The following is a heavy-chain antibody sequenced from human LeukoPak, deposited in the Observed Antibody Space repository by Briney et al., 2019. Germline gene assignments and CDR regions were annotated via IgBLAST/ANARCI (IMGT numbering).Heavy chain of an antibody. CDR2: SRNKANSYTT. CDR1: GFTVNDHY. J-gene: IGHJ4*02. Sequence: PGESLRLSCAASGFTVNDHYMDWVRQAPGKGLECVGCSRNKANSYTTDYAASVKGRFTISRDDSKNSLYLQMNSLTTEDTAVYYCVRGYYGTSGFLGYDYWGQGTLVTVSS. CDR3: VRGYYGTSGFLGYDY. V-gene: IGHV3-72*01. D-gene: IGHD3-22*01.